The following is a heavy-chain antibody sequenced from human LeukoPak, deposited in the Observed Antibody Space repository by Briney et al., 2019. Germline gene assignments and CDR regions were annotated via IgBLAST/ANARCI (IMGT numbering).Heavy chain of an antibody. V-gene: IGHV3-21*01. J-gene: IGHJ3*02. CDR2: ISSSSSSI. D-gene: IGHD1-7*01. CDR3: ARGSWNYAFDI. CDR1: EFTFSSYT. Sequence: GGSLRLSCAASEFTFSSYTLNWVRQAPRQGLQWVSSISSSSSSIYYADSVKGRFTISRDNAKNSLYLQMNSLGAGDTAVYYCARGSWNYAFDIWGQGTMVTVSS.